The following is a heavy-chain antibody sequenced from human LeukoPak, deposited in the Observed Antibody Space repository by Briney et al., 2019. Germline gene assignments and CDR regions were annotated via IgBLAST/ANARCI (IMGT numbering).Heavy chain of an antibody. CDR3: ASAPSRFGESYFDY. CDR1: GFTFSSYG. Sequence: PGGSLRLSCAASGFTFSSYGMHWVRQAPGKGLEWVAVISYDGSNKYYADSVKGRFTISRDNSKNTLYLQMNSLRAEDTAVYYCASAPSRFGESYFDYWGQGTLVTVSS. V-gene: IGHV3-30*03. D-gene: IGHD3-10*01. CDR2: ISYDGSNK. J-gene: IGHJ4*02.